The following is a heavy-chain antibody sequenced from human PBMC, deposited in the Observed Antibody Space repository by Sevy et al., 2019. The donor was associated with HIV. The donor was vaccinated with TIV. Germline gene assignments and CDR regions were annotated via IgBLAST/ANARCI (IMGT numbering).Heavy chain of an antibody. V-gene: IGHV3-23*01. J-gene: IGHJ4*02. Sequence: GGSLRLSCAASGFTFSSYAMTWVRQAPGKGLEWVSTISGSGGNTYYADSVKGRFTISRDNAKNSVYLQMTSLRAEDAALYYCVRAIGAAGSYWGQGTLVTVSS. D-gene: IGHD6-13*01. CDR3: VRAIGAAGSY. CDR2: ISGSGGNT. CDR1: GFTFSSYA.